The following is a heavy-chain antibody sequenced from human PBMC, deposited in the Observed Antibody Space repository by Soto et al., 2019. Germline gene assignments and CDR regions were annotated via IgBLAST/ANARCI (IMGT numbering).Heavy chain of an antibody. CDR1: GFSFGDAW. Sequence: EVQLVESGGGLVKPGGSLRLSCAASGFSFGDAWMNWVRQAPGKGLEWVGRIKSEAYGATTEFAAAVNGRFSISIDERGNMVSLQMSGLTTEDTAVYICTTFSIVAGDEHWCQGARVTVSS. V-gene: IGHV3-15*07. D-gene: IGHD5-12*01. CDR3: TTFSIVAGDEH. J-gene: IGHJ1*01. CDR2: IKSEAYGATT.